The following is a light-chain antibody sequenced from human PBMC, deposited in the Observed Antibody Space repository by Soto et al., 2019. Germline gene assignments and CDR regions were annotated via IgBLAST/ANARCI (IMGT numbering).Light chain of an antibody. Sequence: QSALTQPASVSGSPGQSITISCTGTSSDVGGYTYVSWYQQHPSKAPKLIISEVSNRPSGVSHRFSGSKSGNTASLTITGLQAADEADYYCSSYTSSSSLVFGGGTKLTVL. CDR3: SSYTSSSSLV. CDR2: EVS. J-gene: IGLJ3*02. V-gene: IGLV2-14*01. CDR1: SSDVGGYTY.